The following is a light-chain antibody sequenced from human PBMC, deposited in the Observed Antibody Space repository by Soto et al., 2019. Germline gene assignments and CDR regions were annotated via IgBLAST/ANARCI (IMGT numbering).Light chain of an antibody. CDR1: QTIASY. V-gene: IGKV1-39*01. CDR2: AAS. Sequence: DIQMTQSPSSLSASVGDRVTITCRASQTIASYLNWYQQKPGKAPKLLIYAASSLPSGVPSRFSGSGSGTDFILTISSLQPEDIATYYCQQSYSTPLTFGGGTKVEIK. CDR3: QQSYSTPLT. J-gene: IGKJ4*01.